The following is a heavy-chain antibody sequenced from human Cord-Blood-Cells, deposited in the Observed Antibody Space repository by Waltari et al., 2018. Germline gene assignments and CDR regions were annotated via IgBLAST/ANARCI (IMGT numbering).Heavy chain of an antibody. Sequence: QVQLQQWGAGLLKPSETLSLTCAVYGGSFSGYYWSWIRQPPGKGLGWIGEINHSGSTNYNPYLKRRVTISVDTSKNQFSLRLSSVTAADTAVYYCARPWGSSWYAVDIWGQGTMVTVSS. CDR2: INHSGST. D-gene: IGHD6-13*01. V-gene: IGHV4-34*01. CDR3: ARPWGSSWYAVDI. J-gene: IGHJ3*02. CDR1: GGSFSGYY.